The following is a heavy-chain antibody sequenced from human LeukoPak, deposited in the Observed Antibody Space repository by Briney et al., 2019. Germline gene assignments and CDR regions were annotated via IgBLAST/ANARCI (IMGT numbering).Heavy chain of an antibody. V-gene: IGHV3-20*04. CDR2: INWNGGST. CDR1: GFTFDDYG. Sequence: GGSLRLSCAASGFTFDDYGMSWVRQAPGKGLEWVSGINWNGGSTGYADSVKGRSTISRDNAKNSLYLQMTSLRAEDTALYYCARGGCSSASCYAVSAFDIWGQGTMVTVSS. D-gene: IGHD2-2*01. J-gene: IGHJ3*02. CDR3: ARGGCSSASCYAVSAFDI.